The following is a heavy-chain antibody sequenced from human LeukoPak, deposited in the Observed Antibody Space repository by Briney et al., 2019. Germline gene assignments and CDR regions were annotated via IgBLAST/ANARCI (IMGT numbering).Heavy chain of an antibody. CDR3: ARLPYRDGVAQDY. Sequence: GASVKVSCKASGYTFTGYYMHWVRQAPGQGLEWMGWINPNSGDTNYAQKFQGRVTMTRDTSISTAYMELSRLRSDDTAVYYCARLPYRDGVAQDYWGQGTLVTVSP. V-gene: IGHV1-2*02. CDR1: GYTFTGYY. CDR2: INPNSGDT. J-gene: IGHJ4*02. D-gene: IGHD3-16*02.